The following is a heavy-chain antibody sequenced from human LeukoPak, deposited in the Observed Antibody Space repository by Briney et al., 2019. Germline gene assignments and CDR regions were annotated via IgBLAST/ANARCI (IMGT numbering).Heavy chain of an antibody. Sequence: PGGSLRLSRAASGFTFSSYAMSWVRQAPGKGLEWVSAISGSGGSTYYADSVKGRFTISRDNSKNTLYLQMNSLRAEDTAVYYCAKPLLRYFDWLYIPERDYFDYWGQGTLVTVSS. CDR2: ISGSGGST. J-gene: IGHJ4*02. CDR1: GFTFSSYA. D-gene: IGHD3-9*01. CDR3: AKPLLRYFDWLYIPERDYFDY. V-gene: IGHV3-23*01.